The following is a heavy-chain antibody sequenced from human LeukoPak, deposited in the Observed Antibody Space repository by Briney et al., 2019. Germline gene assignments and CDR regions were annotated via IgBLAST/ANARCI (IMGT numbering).Heavy chain of an antibody. J-gene: IGHJ3*02. CDR1: GYSFTSYW. CDR3: ARQDYYDSSGYLTDAFDI. V-gene: IGHV5-51*01. Sequence: HGESLKISCKGSGYSFTSYWIGWVRQMPGKGLEWMGIIYPGDSDTRYSPSFQGQVTISADKSISTAYLQWSSLKASDTAMYYCARQDYYDSSGYLTDAFDIWGQGTMVTVSS. D-gene: IGHD3-22*01. CDR2: IYPGDSDT.